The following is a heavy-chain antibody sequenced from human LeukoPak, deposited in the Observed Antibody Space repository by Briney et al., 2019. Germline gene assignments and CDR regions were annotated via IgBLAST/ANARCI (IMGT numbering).Heavy chain of an antibody. D-gene: IGHD3-3*01. V-gene: IGHV4-34*01. CDR2: INHSGST. CDR3: ARSNYDFWSGYYSFDY. CDR1: GGSFSGYY. J-gene: IGHJ4*02. Sequence: SETLSLTCAVYGGSFSGYYWSWIRQPPGKGLEWIAEINHSGSTNYNPSLKSRVTISVDTSKNQFSLKLSSVTAADTAVYYCARSNYDFWSGYYSFDYWGQGTLVTVSS.